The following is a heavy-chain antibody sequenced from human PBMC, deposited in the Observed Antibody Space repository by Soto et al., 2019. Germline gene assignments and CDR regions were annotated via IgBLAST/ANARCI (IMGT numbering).Heavy chain of an antibody. Sequence: QVQLQESGPGLVKPSETLSLTCTVSGGSMSSYYWSWIRQPPGKGLEWIGYIYYSGSTIYNPSLKSRATISVDTSKNQFSLTLGSVTAADTAVYSCARYGSGSSVWFDPWGQATLVTVSS. J-gene: IGHJ5*02. CDR3: ARYGSGSSVWFDP. D-gene: IGHD3-10*01. V-gene: IGHV4-59*01. CDR2: IYYSGST. CDR1: GGSMSSYY.